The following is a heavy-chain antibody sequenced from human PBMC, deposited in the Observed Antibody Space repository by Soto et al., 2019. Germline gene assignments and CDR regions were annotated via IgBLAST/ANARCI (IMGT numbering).Heavy chain of an antibody. D-gene: IGHD3-3*01. V-gene: IGHV4-31*03. CDR2: IFYTGST. CDR3: ARDESDFRGPNWFDP. CDR1: GGSISGGAYY. Sequence: QVQLQESGPGLVKPSQTMSLTCTVSGGSISGGAYYWSWIRQHPGKGLEWIGYIFYTGSTFYIPSLKSRVAISVDTSKNQFSLKLNSVTAADTAVYYCARDESDFRGPNWFDPLGQGTLVTVSS. J-gene: IGHJ5*02.